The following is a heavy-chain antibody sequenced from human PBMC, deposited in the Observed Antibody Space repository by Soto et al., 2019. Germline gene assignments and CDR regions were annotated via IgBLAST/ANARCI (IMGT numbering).Heavy chain of an antibody. V-gene: IGHV1-69*01. CDR3: SRGLNSISQMQFDP. CDR1: GGTFSTYA. J-gene: IGHJ5*02. Sequence: QVQLVQSGAEVKKPGSSVKVSCKASGGTFSTYAISWVRQAPGQGPEWMGGIIPIFGTANYAQKFQGRGTITAEETKRTNYQEVSSLRSEDTAVYYWSRGLNSISQMQFDPWGQGTLVTVSS. CDR2: IIPIFGTA. D-gene: IGHD6-13*01.